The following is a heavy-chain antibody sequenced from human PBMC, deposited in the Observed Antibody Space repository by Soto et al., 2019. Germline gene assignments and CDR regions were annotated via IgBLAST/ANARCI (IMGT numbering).Heavy chain of an antibody. V-gene: IGHV3-7*01. CDR1: GFTFSSYW. D-gene: IGHD1-1*01. CDR3: ARTGDGHHDFLDY. Sequence: LRLSCAASGFTFSSYWMNWVRQAPGKGLEWVANINQDGNEDNLLDSVKGRFTISRDNAKNSLFLQMNSLRVDDTAVYYCARTGDGHHDFLDYWGQGALVTVSS. CDR2: INQDGNED. J-gene: IGHJ4*02.